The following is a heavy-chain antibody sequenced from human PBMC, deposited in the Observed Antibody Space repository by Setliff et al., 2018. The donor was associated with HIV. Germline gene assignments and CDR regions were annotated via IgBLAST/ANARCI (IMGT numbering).Heavy chain of an antibody. CDR1: GGSFTAYY. J-gene: IGHJ4*02. CDR2: IHHGGST. Sequence: SETLSLTCAVYGGSFTAYYWTWIRQPPGKGLEWIGEIHHGGSTNYMPSLKNRVTISVDTSKNQFSLKVRSVTAADTAVYYCARQVTVVGYFETAAGSFNYWGPGTLVTVSS. D-gene: IGHD2-21*01. CDR3: ARQVTVVGYFETAAGSFNY. V-gene: IGHV4-34*01.